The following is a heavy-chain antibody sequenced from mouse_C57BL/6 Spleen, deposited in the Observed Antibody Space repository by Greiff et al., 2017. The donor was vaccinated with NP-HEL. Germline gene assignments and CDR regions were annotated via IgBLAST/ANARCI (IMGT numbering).Heavy chain of an antibody. D-gene: IGHD1-1*01. CDR2: IDPSDSYT. CDR3: ARQDYYGSSPYYYAMDY. Sequence: QVQLQQSGPELVKPGASVKISCKASGYTFTDYYINWVKQRPGQGLEWIGEIDPSDSYTNYNQKFKGKATLTVDTSSSTAYMQLSSLTSEDSAVYYCARQDYYGSSPYYYAMDYWGQGTSVTVSS. J-gene: IGHJ4*01. CDR1: GYTFTDYY. V-gene: IGHV1-69*02.